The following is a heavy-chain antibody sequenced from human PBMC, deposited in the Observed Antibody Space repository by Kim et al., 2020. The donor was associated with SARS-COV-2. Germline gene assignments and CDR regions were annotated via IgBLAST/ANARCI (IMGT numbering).Heavy chain of an antibody. V-gene: IGHV3-23*01. D-gene: IGHD4-17*01. CDR3: AKSTTVVTRGNYYYGMDV. J-gene: IGHJ6*02. Sequence: KVRFTISRDNSKNTLYLQMNSLRAEDTAVYYCAKSTTVVTRGNYYYGMDVWGQGTTVTVSS.